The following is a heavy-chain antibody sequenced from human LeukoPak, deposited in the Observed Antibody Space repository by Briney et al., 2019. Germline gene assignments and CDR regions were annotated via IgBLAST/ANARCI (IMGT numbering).Heavy chain of an antibody. CDR3: ARYSSSWYDAFDI. CDR1: GFTFSSYG. CDR2: IWYDGSNK. Sequence: GGSLRLSCAAPGFTFSSYGMHWVRQAPGKGLEWVAVIWYDGSNKYYADSVKGRFTISRDNSKNTLYLQMNSLRAEDTAVYYCARYSSSWYDAFDIWGQGTMVTVSS. D-gene: IGHD6-13*01. J-gene: IGHJ3*02. V-gene: IGHV3-33*01.